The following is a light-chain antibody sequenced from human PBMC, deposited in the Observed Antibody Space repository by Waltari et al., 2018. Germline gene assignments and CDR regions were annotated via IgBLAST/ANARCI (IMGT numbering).Light chain of an antibody. CDR1: NIERKS. J-gene: IGLJ3*02. V-gene: IGLV3-21*02. CDR2: DDS. Sequence: SYVLTQPPSESVAPGQEATITCGGNNIERKSVHWYQQRPGQAPLLVAYDDSDRASGIPGRFSGSKSGDTATLTISRVEAGDEADYSCQVWDGGRVVFGGGTKLTVL. CDR3: QVWDGGRVV.